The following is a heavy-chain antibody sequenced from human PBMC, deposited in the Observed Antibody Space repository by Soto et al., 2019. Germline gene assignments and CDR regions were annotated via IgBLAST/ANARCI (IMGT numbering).Heavy chain of an antibody. CDR3: AKEGPEINSCPYDGYLEH. J-gene: IGHJ5*02. V-gene: IGHV3-23*01. D-gene: IGHD3-3*01. CDR2: ISGSGGST. CDR1: GFAFNNYA. Sequence: PGGSLSLSCAASGFAFNNYAMNWVRQAPGKGLEWVSHISGSGGSTDYADSVKGRFSISKDSSKNTLYLHMNSLRAEDTALYFCAKEGPEINSCPYDGYLEHWGLGTQVTVAS.